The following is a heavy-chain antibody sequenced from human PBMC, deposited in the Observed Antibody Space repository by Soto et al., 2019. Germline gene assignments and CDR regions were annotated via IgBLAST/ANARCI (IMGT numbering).Heavy chain of an antibody. CDR3: AKDQDFGVGWDY. J-gene: IGHJ4*02. CDR1: GFTFSNYA. CDR2: IKGSGGGT. Sequence: GGSLSLSCAASGFTFSNYAMSWVRQASGKGLEWVSTIKGSGGGTYYADSVKGRFTISRDNSKNTLYLQMNSLRAEDTAVYYCAKDQDFGVGWDYWGQGTLVTVSS. V-gene: IGHV3-23*01. D-gene: IGHD3-3*01.